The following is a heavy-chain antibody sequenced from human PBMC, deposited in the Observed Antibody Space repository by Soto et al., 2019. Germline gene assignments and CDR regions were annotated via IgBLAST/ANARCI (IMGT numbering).Heavy chain of an antibody. J-gene: IGHJ6*02. CDR1: GGTFSSYA. CDR2: SIPIFGTA. V-gene: IGHV1-69*12. CDR3: AKNPENYYYGMDV. Sequence: QVQLVQPGAEVKKPGSSVKVSCKASGGTFSSYAISWVRQAPGQGLEWMGGSIPIFGTADYAQKFQGRVTITADESTSTASVELSSLRSEATAVYSCAKNPENYYYGMDVWGQGTTVTVSS.